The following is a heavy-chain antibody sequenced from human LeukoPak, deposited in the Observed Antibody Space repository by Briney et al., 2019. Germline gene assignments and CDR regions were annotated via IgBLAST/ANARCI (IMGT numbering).Heavy chain of an antibody. V-gene: IGHV5-51*01. CDR1: GYSFTSYW. CDR3: ARGEFETTVTKSWFDP. CDR2: IYPGDSDT. Sequence: GESLKISCKGSGYSFTSYWICWVRQMPGKGLEWMGIIYPGDSDTRYSPSFQGQVTISADKSISTAYLQWSSLKASDTAMYYCARGEFETTVTKSWFDPWGQGTMVTVSS. D-gene: IGHD4-17*01. J-gene: IGHJ5*02.